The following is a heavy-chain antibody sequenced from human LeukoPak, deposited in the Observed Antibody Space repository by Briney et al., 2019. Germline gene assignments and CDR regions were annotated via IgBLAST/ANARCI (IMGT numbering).Heavy chain of an antibody. Sequence: GGSLRLSCAASGFTFSSYGMHWVRQAPGKGLEWVAFIRYDGSNKYYADSVKGRFTISRDNSKNTLYLQMNSLRAEDTAVYYCARESRQLVGSRSRYYYYYYMDVWGKGTTVTVSS. CDR1: GFTFSSYG. J-gene: IGHJ6*03. CDR2: IRYDGSNK. D-gene: IGHD6-6*01. V-gene: IGHV3-30*02. CDR3: ARESRQLVGSRSRYYYYYYMDV.